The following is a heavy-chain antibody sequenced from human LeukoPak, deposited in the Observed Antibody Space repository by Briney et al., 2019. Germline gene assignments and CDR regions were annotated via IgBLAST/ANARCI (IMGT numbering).Heavy chain of an antibody. CDR3: ARERRSRGEDL. D-gene: IGHD3-16*01. CDR1: GYTFTNYY. V-gene: IGHV1-46*01. Sequence: ASVKVSCKASGYTFTNYYIHWARHAPGQGLEWVGLINPNGGSTGYAQRFQGRVTVTTDTTTSTVYTELNSLACEATTLHYCARERRSRGEDLWGQRGKVTVSS. CDR2: INPNGGST. J-gene: IGHJ4*02.